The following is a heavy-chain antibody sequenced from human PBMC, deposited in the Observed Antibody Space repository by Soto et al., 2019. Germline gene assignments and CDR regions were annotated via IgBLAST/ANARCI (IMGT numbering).Heavy chain of an antibody. Sequence: SETLSLTCTVSGGSISSYYWSWIRQPPGKGLEWIGYIYYSGSTNYNPSLKSRVTISVDTSKNQFSLKLSSVTAADTAVYYCARTSRRFGEKRNFDYWGQGILVTVSS. CDR3: ARTSRRFGEKRNFDY. D-gene: IGHD3-3*01. CDR2: IYYSGST. CDR1: GGSISSYY. V-gene: IGHV4-59*01. J-gene: IGHJ4*02.